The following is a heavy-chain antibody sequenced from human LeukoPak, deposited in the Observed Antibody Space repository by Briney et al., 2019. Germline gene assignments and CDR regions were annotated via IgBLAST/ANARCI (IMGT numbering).Heavy chain of an antibody. D-gene: IGHD3-16*01. V-gene: IGHV4-34*01. Sequence: SETLSLTCYLYGGSFSGYYWSWIRQSPGKGLEWIGEINQIGNTNYIPSLKSRLTISIDTSNNQFSLNLTSVTAADTGVYYCARIRRPLRGYFDHWGQGTLVT. CDR1: GGSFSGYY. J-gene: IGHJ4*02. CDR2: INQIGNT. CDR3: ARIRRPLRGYFDH.